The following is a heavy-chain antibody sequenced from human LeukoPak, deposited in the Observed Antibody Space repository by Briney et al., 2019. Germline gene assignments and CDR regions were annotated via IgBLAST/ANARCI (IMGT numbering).Heavy chain of an antibody. V-gene: IGHV4-59*08. D-gene: IGHD4-11*01. CDR1: GGSISSYY. Sequence: SETLSLTCTVSGGSISSYYWSWIRQPPGKGLEWIGYIYYSGSTNYNPSLKSRVTISVGTSKNQFSLKLSSVTAADTAVYYCARQTGLTTLYYFDYWGQGTLVTVSS. CDR3: ARQTGLTTLYYFDY. CDR2: IYYSGST. J-gene: IGHJ4*02.